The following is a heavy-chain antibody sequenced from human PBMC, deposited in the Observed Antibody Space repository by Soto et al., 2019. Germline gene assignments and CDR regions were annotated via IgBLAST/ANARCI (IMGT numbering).Heavy chain of an antibody. V-gene: IGHV3-33*01. CDR1: GFTFSSYG. J-gene: IGHJ4*02. D-gene: IGHD6-13*01. Sequence: QVQLVESGGGVVQPGRSLRLSCAASGFTFSSYGMHWVRQAPGKGLEWVAVIWYDGSNKYYADSVKGRFTISRDNSKNTVYLQMNSLRAEGTAVYYCVRDIDRSSWYVPIDYWGQGTRATVSS. CDR3: VRDIDRSSWYVPIDY. CDR2: IWYDGSNK.